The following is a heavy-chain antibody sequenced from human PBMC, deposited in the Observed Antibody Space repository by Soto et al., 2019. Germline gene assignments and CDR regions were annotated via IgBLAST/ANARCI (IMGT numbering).Heavy chain of an antibody. V-gene: IGHV1-69*02. CDR3: ARMGGGYNPTD. CDR1: GGTFSSYT. D-gene: IGHD5-12*01. CDR2: IIPILGIA. J-gene: IGHJ4*02. Sequence: QVQLVQSGAEVKKPGSSVKVSCKASGGTFSSYTISWVRQAPGQGLEWMGRIIPILGIANYAQKFQGRVTINADKSTDTAYMELSSLRSEDTAGYYCARMGGGYNPTDWGQGTLVTVSS.